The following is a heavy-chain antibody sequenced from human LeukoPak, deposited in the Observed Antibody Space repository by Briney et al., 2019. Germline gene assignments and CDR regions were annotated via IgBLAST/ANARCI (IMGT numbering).Heavy chain of an antibody. D-gene: IGHD3-9*01. CDR1: GYTFTGYY. Sequence: ASVRVSCKASGYTFTGYYMHWVRQAPGQGLEWMGWINPNSGGTNYAQKFQGWVTMTRDTSISTAYMELSRLRSDDTAVYYCARSLRGLRYFDWLFMGGYWGQGTLVTVSS. CDR3: ARSLRGLRYFDWLFMGGY. J-gene: IGHJ4*02. CDR2: INPNSGGT. V-gene: IGHV1-2*04.